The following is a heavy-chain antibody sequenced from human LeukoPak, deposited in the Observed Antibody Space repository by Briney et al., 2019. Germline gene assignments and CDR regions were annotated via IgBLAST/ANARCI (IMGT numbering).Heavy chain of an antibody. V-gene: IGHV3-48*03. D-gene: IGHD3-10*01. J-gene: IGHJ6*02. Sequence: GGSLRLSCAASGFTFSSYEMNWVRQAPGKGLEWVSYISSSGSTIYYADSVKGRFTISRDNAKNSLYLQMNSLRAEDTAVYYCARRGAYYYYGMDVWGRGTTVTVSS. CDR1: GFTFSSYE. CDR3: ARRGAYYYYGMDV. CDR2: ISSSGSTI.